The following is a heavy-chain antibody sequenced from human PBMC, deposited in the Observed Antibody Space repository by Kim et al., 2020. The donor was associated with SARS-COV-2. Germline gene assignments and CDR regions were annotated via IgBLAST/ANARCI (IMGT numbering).Heavy chain of an antibody. Sequence: SETLSLTCTVSGGSISSYYWSWIRQPPGKGLEWIGYIYYSGSTNYNPSLKSRVTISVDTSKNQFSLKLSSVTAADTAVYHCAREDTMIVVWGQGTLVTVS. CDR3: AREDTMIVV. D-gene: IGHD3-22*01. CDR1: GGSISSYY. CDR2: IYYSGST. J-gene: IGHJ4*02. V-gene: IGHV4-59*01.